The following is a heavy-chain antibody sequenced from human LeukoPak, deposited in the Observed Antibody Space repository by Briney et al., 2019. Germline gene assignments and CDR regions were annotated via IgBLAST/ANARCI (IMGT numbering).Heavy chain of an antibody. D-gene: IGHD2-15*01. CDR2: IIPIFGTA. CDR3: ARDLGYCSGGSCYADFDY. J-gene: IGHJ4*02. CDR1: GGTFSSYA. V-gene: IGHV1-69*13. Sequence: GASVKVSCKASGGTFSSYAISWVRQAPGQGLEWMGGIIPIFGTANYAQKFQGRVTITADESTSTAYMELSSLRSEDTAVYYCARDLGYCSGGSCYADFDYWGQGTLVTVPS.